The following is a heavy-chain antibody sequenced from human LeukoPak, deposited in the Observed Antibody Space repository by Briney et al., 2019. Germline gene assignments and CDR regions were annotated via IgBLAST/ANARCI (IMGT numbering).Heavy chain of an antibody. J-gene: IGHJ4*02. CDR3: AHKEYYALGSLGDSFDY. CDR1: GFSLSTSGVG. D-gene: IGHD3-10*01. Sequence: SGPTLVNPTQTLTLTCTFSGFSLSTSGVGVGWIRQPPGKALEWLAVIYWDDDKRHSPSLKSRLTITKDTSKNQVVLTMPNMDPVDTATYYCAHKEYYALGSLGDSFDYWGQGTLVAVSS. CDR2: IYWDDDK. V-gene: IGHV2-5*02.